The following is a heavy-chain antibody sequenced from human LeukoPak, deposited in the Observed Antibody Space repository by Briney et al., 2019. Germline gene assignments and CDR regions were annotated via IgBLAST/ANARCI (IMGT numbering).Heavy chain of an antibody. V-gene: IGHV4-31*03. Sequence: SETLSLTCTVSCGYISCGGYYWSWIRQHPGKGLEWIGCIYYSGSTCYNPSLKSRVTISEDPSKNKLSLRLSSMTAADTAVYYCADLLGDGCIDYWGQGTLVTVSS. J-gene: IGHJ4*02. CDR1: CGYISCGGYY. CDR2: IYYSGST. CDR3: ADLLGDGCIDY. D-gene: IGHD2-21*02.